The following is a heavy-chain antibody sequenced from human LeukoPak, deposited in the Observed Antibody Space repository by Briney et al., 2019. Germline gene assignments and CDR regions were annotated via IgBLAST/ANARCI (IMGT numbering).Heavy chain of an antibody. V-gene: IGHV3-74*01. CDR3: TRDWRNLGYDY. J-gene: IGHJ4*02. D-gene: IGHD5-12*01. CDR1: GFTLSAYW. Sequence: GGSLRLSCAASGFTLSAYWMHWVRQAPGKGLMWVSRIEGDGNRITYADSVKGRFTISRDNTKNTLYLQMNSLRAEDTAVYYCTRDWRNLGYDYWGQGTLVTVSS. CDR2: IEGDGNRI.